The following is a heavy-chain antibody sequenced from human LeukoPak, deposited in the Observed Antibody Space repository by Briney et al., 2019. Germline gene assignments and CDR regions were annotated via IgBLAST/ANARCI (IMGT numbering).Heavy chain of an antibody. Sequence: PSETLSLTCAVSGYSISSGYYWGWIRRPPGKGLEGIGSIYHSGSTYYNPSLKSRVTISVDTSKNQFSLKLSSVTAADTAVYYCARDGGRDWFDPWGQGTLVTVSS. CDR1: GYSISSGYY. CDR2: IYHSGST. CDR3: ARDGGRDWFDP. V-gene: IGHV4-38-2*02. J-gene: IGHJ5*02. D-gene: IGHD6-25*01.